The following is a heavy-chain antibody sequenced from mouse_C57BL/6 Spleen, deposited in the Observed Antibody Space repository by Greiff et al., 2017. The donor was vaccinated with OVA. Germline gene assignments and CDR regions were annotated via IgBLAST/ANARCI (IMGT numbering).Heavy chain of an antibody. CDR3: ARERIYYDYDYAMDY. Sequence: VQLQQPGAELVRPGTSVKLSCKASGYTFTSYWMHWVKQRPGQGLEWIGVIDPSDSYTNYNQKFKGKATLTVDTSSSTAYRQLSSLTSEDSAVYYCARERIYYDYDYAMDYWGQGTSVTVSS. CDR2: IDPSDSYT. CDR1: GYTFTSYW. J-gene: IGHJ4*01. V-gene: IGHV1-59*01. D-gene: IGHD2-4*01.